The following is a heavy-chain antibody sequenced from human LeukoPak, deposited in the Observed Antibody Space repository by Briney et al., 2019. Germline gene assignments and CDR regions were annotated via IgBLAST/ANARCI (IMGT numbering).Heavy chain of an antibody. CDR2: IYTSGST. Sequence: SETLSLTCSVSGGSISSGSYYWTSNRQPAGKGLEWIGRIYTSGSTNYNPSLKSRVTISVDTSKNQFSLKLSSVTAADTAVYYCARAVSGYHRPAFDIWGQGTMVTVSS. D-gene: IGHD5-12*01. CDR3: ARAVSGYHRPAFDI. V-gene: IGHV4-61*02. J-gene: IGHJ3*02. CDR1: GGSISSGSYY.